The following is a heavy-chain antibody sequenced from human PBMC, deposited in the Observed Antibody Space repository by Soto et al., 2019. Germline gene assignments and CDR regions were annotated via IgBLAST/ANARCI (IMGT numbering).Heavy chain of an antibody. D-gene: IGHD2-21*01. CDR3: AADTLTVVSMDV. J-gene: IGHJ6*02. Sequence: SVKVSCKASGGTFSTYTITWVRQAPGQGLEWMGRIIPIIGIINYAQKFQGRVTISADKFTGTAYMELTGLRSDDTAVYYCAADTLTVVSMDVWGQGTTVTVSS. CDR2: IIPIIGII. CDR1: GGTFSTYT. V-gene: IGHV1-69*02.